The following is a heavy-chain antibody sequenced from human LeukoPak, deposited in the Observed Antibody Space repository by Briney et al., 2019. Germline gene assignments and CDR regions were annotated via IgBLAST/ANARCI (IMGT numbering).Heavy chain of an antibody. CDR1: GFTFSSYG. CDR2: ISYDGSNK. J-gene: IGHJ4*02. Sequence: GRSLRLSCAASGFTFSSYGMHWVRQAPGKGLEWVAVISYDGSNKFYADSVKGRFTISRDNSRNTLYLQMNSLRAEDTAVYYCATDDASGSLGYYWGQGTLVTVSS. CDR3: ATDDASGSLGYY. V-gene: IGHV3-30*03. D-gene: IGHD3-22*01.